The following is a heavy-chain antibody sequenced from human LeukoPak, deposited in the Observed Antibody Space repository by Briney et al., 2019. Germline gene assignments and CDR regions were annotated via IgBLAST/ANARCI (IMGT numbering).Heavy chain of an antibody. CDR1: GFTLNSYA. CDR3: AKEYTPSSPLGELDS. D-gene: IGHD6-6*01. CDR2: IRHDETNS. Sequence: PGGSLRLSCAVSGFTLNSYAMHWGRQAPGKGLEWVAVIRHDETNSFYAGSVQGRFTLSRDTSKKLLYLQMNSLRVEGTAVYYCAKEYTPSSPLGELDSWGQGTLVSVSS. V-gene: IGHV3-30*02. J-gene: IGHJ4*02.